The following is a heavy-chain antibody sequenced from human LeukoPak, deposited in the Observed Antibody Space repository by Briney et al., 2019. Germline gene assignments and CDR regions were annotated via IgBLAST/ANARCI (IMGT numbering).Heavy chain of an antibody. CDR2: ISAYNGNT. CDR1: GYTFTSYG. D-gene: IGHD2-2*01. V-gene: IGHV1-18*01. CDR3: ARSEDIVVVPAATPGYYYMDV. Sequence: AASVKVSCKASGYTFTSYGISWVRQAPGQGLEWMGWISAYNGNTNYAQTLQGRVTMTTDTSTSTDYMELRSLRSDNTAVYYCARSEDIVVVPAATPGYYYMDVWGQGTLVTVSS. J-gene: IGHJ6*03.